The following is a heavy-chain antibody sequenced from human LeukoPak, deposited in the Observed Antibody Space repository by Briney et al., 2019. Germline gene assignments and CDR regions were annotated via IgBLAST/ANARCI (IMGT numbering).Heavy chain of an antibody. V-gene: IGHV1-2*02. J-gene: IGHJ3*02. CDR1: GYTFTGYY. CDR2: INPNSGGT. CDR3: ARGGSGWDDAFDI. Sequence: ASVKVSCKASGYTFTGYYMHWVRQAPGQGLEWMGWINPNSGGTNHAQKFQGRVTMTRDTSISTAYMELSRLRSDDTAVYYCARGGSGWDDAFDIWGQGTMVTVSS. D-gene: IGHD6-19*01.